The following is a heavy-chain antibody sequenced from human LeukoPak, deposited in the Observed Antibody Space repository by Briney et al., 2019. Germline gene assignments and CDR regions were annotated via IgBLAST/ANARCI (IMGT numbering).Heavy chain of an antibody. J-gene: IGHJ4*02. D-gene: IGHD3-10*01. CDR1: GYTFTSYG. CDR2: IGTYNGNT. CDR3: ARDQDSLVRGVIGY. V-gene: IGHV1-18*01. Sequence: ASVKVSCKASGYTFTSYGISWVRQAPGQGLEWMGWIGTYNGNTYYAQNLQGRVTMTTDTSTSTAYMELGSLGSDDTAVYYCARDQDSLVRGVIGYWGQGTLVTVSS.